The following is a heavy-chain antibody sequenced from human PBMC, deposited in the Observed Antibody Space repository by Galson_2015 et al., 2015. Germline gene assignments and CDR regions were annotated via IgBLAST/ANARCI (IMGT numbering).Heavy chain of an antibody. CDR2: INRDSI. CDR3: ARDHNWGFDY. Sequence: SLRLSCAASGFTFSTYSMNWVRQAPGKGLEWLSYINRDSISYADSVRGRSTISRDSAKNSLYLQINSLRDEDTAVYYCARDHNWGFDYWGQGTLVTVSS. V-gene: IGHV3-48*02. J-gene: IGHJ4*02. CDR1: GFTFSTYS. D-gene: IGHD1-1*01.